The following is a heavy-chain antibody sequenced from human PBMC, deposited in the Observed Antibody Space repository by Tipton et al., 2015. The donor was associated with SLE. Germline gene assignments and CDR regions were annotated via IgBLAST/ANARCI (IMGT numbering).Heavy chain of an antibody. V-gene: IGHV4-34*01. J-gene: IGHJ4*02. D-gene: IGHD2-15*01. CDR2: VNHSGST. CDR1: GGSFSGYY. Sequence: TLSLTCAVYGGSFSGYYWSWIRQPPGKGLEWIGEVNHSGSTNYNPSLESRVTIFVDTSKNQFSLKLKSVTAADTAVYYCARDTLALAGQFDSWGQGTLVIVSS. CDR3: ARDTLALAGQFDS.